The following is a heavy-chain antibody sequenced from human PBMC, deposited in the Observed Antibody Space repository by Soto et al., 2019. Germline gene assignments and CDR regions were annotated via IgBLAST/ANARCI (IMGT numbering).Heavy chain of an antibody. CDR1: GGSISSGDYY. Sequence: QVQLQESGPGLVKPSQTLSLTCTVSGGSISSGDYYWSWIRQHPGKGLEWIGYIYYCGSTYYNQSRKSPVTISVDTSKNHFSLKLSSVTAADTAVYYCARAYDFWSGYSFDYWGQGTLVTVSS. CDR3: ARAYDFWSGYSFDY. V-gene: IGHV4-31*01. CDR2: IYYCGST. J-gene: IGHJ4*02. D-gene: IGHD3-3*01.